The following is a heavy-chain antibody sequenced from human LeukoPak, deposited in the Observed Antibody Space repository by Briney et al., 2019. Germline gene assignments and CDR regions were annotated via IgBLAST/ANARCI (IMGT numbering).Heavy chain of an antibody. CDR3: TTRYNWNGDTFDI. CDR2: IKSKTDGGTT. CDR1: GFTFSNAW. D-gene: IGHD1-1*01. Sequence: GGSLRLSCAASGFTFSNAWMSWVRQAPGKGLEWVGRIKSKTDGGTTDYAAPVKGRFTISRDDSKNTLYLQMNSLKTEDTAVYYCTTRYNWNGDTFDIWGQGTMVTVSS. J-gene: IGHJ3*02. V-gene: IGHV3-15*01.